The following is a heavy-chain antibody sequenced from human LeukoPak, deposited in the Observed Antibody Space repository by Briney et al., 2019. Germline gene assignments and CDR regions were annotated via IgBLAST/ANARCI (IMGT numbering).Heavy chain of an antibody. Sequence: GGSLRLSCAASGFTFSTYTMNWVRQAPGKGLEWVSSITSSSSYIYYADSVKGCFTISRDNAKSSLYLKINLMRVEDTAVYYCARHVVGVGFDYWGQGTLVTVSS. CDR2: ITSSSSYI. CDR3: ARHVVGVGFDY. CDR1: GFTFSTYT. J-gene: IGHJ4*02. D-gene: IGHD3-22*01. V-gene: IGHV3-21*01.